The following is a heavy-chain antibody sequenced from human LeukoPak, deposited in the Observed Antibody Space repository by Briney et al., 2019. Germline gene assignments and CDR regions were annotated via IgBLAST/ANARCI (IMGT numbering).Heavy chain of an antibody. CDR1: GYIFTSYS. D-gene: IGHD2-21*02. CDR2: INPSGGSP. Sequence: ASVKVSCKASGYIFTSYSMHWVRQAPGQGLEWIGIINPSGGSPGYAQRFQGRLIMTRDTSTSTVYMELSSLRYEDTAVYYCARDDSTFCGGDCFSNYCDHWGQGTLITVSS. J-gene: IGHJ4*02. V-gene: IGHV1-46*01. CDR3: ARDDSTFCGGDCFSNYCDH.